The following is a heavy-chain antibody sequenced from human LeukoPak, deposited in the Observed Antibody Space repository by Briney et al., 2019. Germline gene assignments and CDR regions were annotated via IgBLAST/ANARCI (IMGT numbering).Heavy chain of an antibody. V-gene: IGHV3-9*01. CDR2: ISWNSGDI. CDR3: AKDTFPYRNYIFDF. CDR1: GFTFEDYA. Sequence: GGSLRLSCAASGFTFEDYAMHWVRQAPGKGLEWVSGISWNSGDIIYADSVKGRFTISRDNAKNSLYLQMNSLRVEDTALYYCAKDTFPYRNYIFDFWGQGTLVTVSS. J-gene: IGHJ4*02. D-gene: IGHD4-11*01.